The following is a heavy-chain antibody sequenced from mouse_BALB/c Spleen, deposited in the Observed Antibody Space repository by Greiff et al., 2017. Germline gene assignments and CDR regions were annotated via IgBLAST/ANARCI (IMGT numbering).Heavy chain of an antibody. CDR2: ISDGGSYT. CDR1: GFTFSDYY. J-gene: IGHJ4*01. V-gene: IGHV5-4*02. D-gene: IGHD2-14*01. Sequence: EVKLVESGGGLVKPGGSLKLSCAASGFTFSDYYMYWVRQTPEKRLEWVATISDGGSYTYYPDSVKGRFTISRDNAKNNLYLQMSSLKSEDTAMYYCARYYRYDDARYAMDYWGQGTSVTVSS. CDR3: ARYYRYDDARYAMDY.